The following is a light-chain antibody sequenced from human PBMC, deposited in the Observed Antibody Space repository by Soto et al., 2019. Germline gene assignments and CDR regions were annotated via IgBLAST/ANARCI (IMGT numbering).Light chain of an antibody. CDR1: SSDVGGYNY. CDR2: EVN. V-gene: IGLV2-14*01. CDR3: SSYTSDTSPYV. Sequence: QSALTQPASVSGSPGQSITISCTGTSSDVGGYNYVSWYQLHPGKAPKLIIYEVNNRPSGLSNRVSGSKSGNTASLTISGLQADDEGDYYCSSYTSDTSPYVFGTGTKLTVL. J-gene: IGLJ1*01.